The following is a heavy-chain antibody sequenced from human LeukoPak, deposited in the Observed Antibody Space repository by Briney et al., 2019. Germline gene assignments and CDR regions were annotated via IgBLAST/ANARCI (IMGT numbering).Heavy chain of an antibody. V-gene: IGHV3-30*18. CDR1: GFTFSSYG. J-gene: IGHJ6*04. Sequence: GGSLRLSCAASGFTFSSYGMHWVRQAPGKVLERVAVISNDGSKKYYVDSVKGRFTISRDNPKNTLYLQMNSLRVEDTAVYYCAKDRPTRILRAAYYLYYGMDVWGKGTTATVSP. D-gene: IGHD2-2*01. CDR3: AKDRPTRILRAAYYLYYGMDV. CDR2: ISNDGSKK.